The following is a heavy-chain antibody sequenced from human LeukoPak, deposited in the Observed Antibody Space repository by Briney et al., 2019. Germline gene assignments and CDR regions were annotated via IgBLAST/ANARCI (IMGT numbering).Heavy chain of an antibody. CDR2: IYSGGST. J-gene: IGHJ4*02. Sequence: GGSLRLSCAASGFTVGSNYMSWVRQAPGKGLEWVSVIYSGGSTYYADSVKGRFTISRDNSKNTPYLQMNSLRAEDTAVYYCARLVLIVGATHFDYWGQGTLVTVSS. CDR1: GFTVGSNY. V-gene: IGHV3-66*01. D-gene: IGHD1-26*01. CDR3: ARLVLIVGATHFDY.